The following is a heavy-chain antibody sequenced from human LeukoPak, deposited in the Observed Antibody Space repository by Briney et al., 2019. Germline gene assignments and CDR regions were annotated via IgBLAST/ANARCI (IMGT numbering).Heavy chain of an antibody. CDR2: IIPILGIA. J-gene: IGHJ5*02. V-gene: IGHV1-69*02. D-gene: IGHD1-26*01. Sequence: SVKVSCKASGGTFSSYTISWVRQAPGQGLEWMGRIIPILGIANYAQKFQGRVTITADKSTSTAYMELSSLRSEDTAVYYCARQATSIVGATANWFDPWGQGTLVTVSS. CDR3: ARQATSIVGATANWFDP. CDR1: GGTFSSYT.